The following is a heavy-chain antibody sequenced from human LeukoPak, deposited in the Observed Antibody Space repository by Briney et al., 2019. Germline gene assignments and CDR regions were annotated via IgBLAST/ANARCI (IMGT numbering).Heavy chain of an antibody. CDR3: AKLTTMVQGVSRYVDY. V-gene: IGHV3-23*01. Sequence: PGGSLRLSCTASGFTFSNYAMSWVRQAPGKGLEWVSTISGSDGSTYYADSVKGRFTISRDNSKNTLYLQMNSLRVEDTAIYYCAKLTTMVQGVSRYVDYWGQGTLVTVSS. CDR2: ISGSDGST. D-gene: IGHD3-10*01. CDR1: GFTFSNYA. J-gene: IGHJ4*02.